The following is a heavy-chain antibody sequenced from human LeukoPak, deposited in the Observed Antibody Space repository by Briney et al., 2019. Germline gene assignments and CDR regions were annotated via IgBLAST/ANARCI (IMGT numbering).Heavy chain of an antibody. V-gene: IGHV4-31*03. J-gene: IGHJ6*04. CDR3: ASSNAAWSHYYYYYWMDV. Sequence: SETLSLTCTVSGGSISSGAYYWSWIRHQPGKGREWIGYISYSRSTYYNPSLKSRVTISVDTSKSHFSLKLSSVTAADTAVYYCASSNAAWSHYYYYYWMDVWGKGSTVTVSS. CDR2: ISYSRST. CDR1: GGSISSGAYY. D-gene: IGHD2-15*01.